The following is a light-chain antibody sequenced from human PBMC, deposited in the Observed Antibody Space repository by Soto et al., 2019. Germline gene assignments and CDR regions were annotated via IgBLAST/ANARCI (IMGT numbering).Light chain of an antibody. CDR2: DVS. J-gene: IGLJ1*01. V-gene: IGLV2-14*03. CDR3: SSFRSSSTYV. CDR1: TSDVGGYNY. Sequence: QSALTQPASASGSPGQSITISCTGTTSDVGGYNYVSWYQHYPGKAPKLMIYDVSSRPSGVSDRFSGSKSGNTASLTISGLQAEDEADYYCSSFRSSSTYVFGTGTKVTVL.